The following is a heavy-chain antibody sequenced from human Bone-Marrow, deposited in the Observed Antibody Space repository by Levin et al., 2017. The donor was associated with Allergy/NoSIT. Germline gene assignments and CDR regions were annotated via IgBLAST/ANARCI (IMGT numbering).Heavy chain of an antibody. CDR3: ARDHYDTTGYWSYFES. CDR2: ISFDGTYK. Sequence: PGGSLRLSCAASGFTFSSYAMHWVRQAPGKGLEWVALISFDGTYKNYADSVRGRFTLSRDNSEHTLYLQMNTLRPEDTAVYYCARDHYDTTGYWSYFESWGQGTLVTVSS. V-gene: IGHV3-30*04. CDR1: GFTFSSYA. J-gene: IGHJ4*02. D-gene: IGHD3-22*01.